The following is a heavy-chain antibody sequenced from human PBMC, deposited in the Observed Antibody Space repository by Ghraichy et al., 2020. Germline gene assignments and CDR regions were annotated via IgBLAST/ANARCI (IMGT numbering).Heavy chain of an antibody. V-gene: IGHV4-34*01. CDR3: ARVARNLGSYSGSYNAPYNAFDI. CDR1: GGSFSGYY. Sequence: SETLSLTCAVYGGSFSGYYWSWIRQPPGKGLEWIGEINHSGSTNYNPSLKSRVTISVDTSKNQFSLKLSSVTAADTAVYYCARVARNLGSYSGSYNAPYNAFDIWGQGTMVTVSS. J-gene: IGHJ3*02. D-gene: IGHD1-26*01. CDR2: INHSGST.